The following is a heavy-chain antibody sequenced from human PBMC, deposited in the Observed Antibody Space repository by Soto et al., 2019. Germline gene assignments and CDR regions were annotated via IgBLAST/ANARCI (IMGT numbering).Heavy chain of an antibody. D-gene: IGHD1-1*01. CDR2: VHISGHS. V-gene: IGHV4-4*02. CDR1: GGSVRAPDW. CDR3: ARVRQGCSANNCYFDQ. Sequence: SETLSLTCTLSGGSVRAPDWWNWVRQSPNKGLEWIAEVHISGHSNYNPSLRSRVSVSIDSSKNQFYLNLNSVTSADTAIYYCARVRQGCSANNCYFDQWRKGTQVTVS. J-gene: IGHJ4*03.